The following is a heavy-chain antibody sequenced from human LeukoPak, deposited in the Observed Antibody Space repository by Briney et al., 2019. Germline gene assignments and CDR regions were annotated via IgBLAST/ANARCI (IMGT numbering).Heavy chain of an antibody. CDR2: ISWDGGST. V-gene: IGHV3-43D*03. D-gene: IGHD5-24*01. Sequence: GGSLRLSCAASGFTFDDYAMHWVRQAPGKGLEWVSLISWDGGSTYYADSVKGRFTISRDNSKNSLYLQMNSLRAEDTAVYYCASQRRDGDRWVDYWGQGTLVTVSS. J-gene: IGHJ4*02. CDR3: ASQRRDGDRWVDY. CDR1: GFTFDDYA.